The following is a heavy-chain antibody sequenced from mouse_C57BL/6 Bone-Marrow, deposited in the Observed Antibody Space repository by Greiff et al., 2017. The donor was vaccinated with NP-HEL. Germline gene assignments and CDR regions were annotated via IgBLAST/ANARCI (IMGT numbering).Heavy chain of an antibody. CDR1: GYAFSSYW. CDR3: ARLVTTVVATHYFDY. J-gene: IGHJ2*01. V-gene: IGHV1-80*01. D-gene: IGHD1-1*01. CDR2: IYPGDGDT. Sequence: QVQLQQSGAELVKPGASVKISCKASGYAFSSYWMNWVKQRPGKGLEWIGQIYPGDGDTNYNGKFKGKATLTADKSSSTAYMQLSSLTSEDSAVYFCARLVTTVVATHYFDYWGQGTTLTVSS.